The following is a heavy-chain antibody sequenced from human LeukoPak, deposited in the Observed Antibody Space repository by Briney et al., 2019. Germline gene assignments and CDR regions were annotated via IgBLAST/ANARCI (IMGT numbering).Heavy chain of an antibody. CDR2: ISYDGSNK. Sequence: PGRPLRLSCAASGFTFSSYGMHWARQAPGKGLEWVAVISYDGSNKYYADSVKGRFTISRDNSKNTLYLQMNSLRAEDTAVYYCARGPRYCSSTSCYTGFDPWGQGTLVTVSS. CDR1: GFTFSSYG. CDR3: ARGPRYCSSTSCYTGFDP. D-gene: IGHD2-2*02. V-gene: IGHV3-30*03. J-gene: IGHJ5*02.